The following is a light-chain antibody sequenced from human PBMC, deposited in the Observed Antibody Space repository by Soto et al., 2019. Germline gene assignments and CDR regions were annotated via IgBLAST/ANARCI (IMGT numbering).Light chain of an antibody. CDR1: QSVNSN. CDR2: GAS. V-gene: IGKV3-15*01. CDR3: QHYNSLPLT. J-gene: IGKJ4*01. Sequence: EIVMTQSPATLSVSPGEGATLSCRASQSVNSNLAWYQQKPGQAPTLLIYGASTRATGVPARFGGSGSGTEFALTISSLQSEDFGVYYCQHYNSLPLTFGGGAMVEIK.